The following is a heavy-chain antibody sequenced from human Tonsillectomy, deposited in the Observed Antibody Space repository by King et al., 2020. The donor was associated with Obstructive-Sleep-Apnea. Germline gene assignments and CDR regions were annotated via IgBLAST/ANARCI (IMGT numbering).Heavy chain of an antibody. CDR3: ARYGTGSYYKDY. CDR1: GFTFSSYW. V-gene: IGHV3-7*03. D-gene: IGHD3-10*01. Sequence: VQLVESGGGLDQPGGSLRLSCAASGFTFSSYWMSWVRQAPGKGLEWVANIQQDGSEKSYVDSVKGRFTNSRDNAKNSLYLQMNSLGAEDTAVYYCARYGTGSYYKDYWGQGTLVTVSS. CDR2: IQQDGSEK. J-gene: IGHJ4*02.